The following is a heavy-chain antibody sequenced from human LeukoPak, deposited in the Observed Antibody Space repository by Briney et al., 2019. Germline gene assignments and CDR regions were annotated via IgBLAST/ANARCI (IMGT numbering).Heavy chain of an antibody. CDR1: GYTFTSYG. J-gene: IGHJ4*02. CDR3: ARGRGRGTTYYSFAY. V-gene: IGHV1-18*01. CDR2: INAYNGHA. Sequence: ASVKVSCKASGYTFTSYGISWVRQATGQGLEWMGWINAYNGHANYAQKFQGRVTMTTDTSTSTAYMELRSLTSDDTAVYYCARGRGRGTTYYSFAYWGQGTLVTVSS. D-gene: IGHD3/OR15-3a*01.